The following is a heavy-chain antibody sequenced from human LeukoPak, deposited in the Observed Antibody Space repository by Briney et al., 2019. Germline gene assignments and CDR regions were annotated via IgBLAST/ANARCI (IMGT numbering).Heavy chain of an antibody. J-gene: IGHJ4*02. CDR1: GVTFSNYA. CDR3: AKADYDILTGYYHPFDY. Sequence: GGSLRLSCAASGVTFSNYAMSWGSQAPGEGLGWGSAISGSGGSSKYYADSVKGRFTISRDNSKNTLYLKMNSLRAEETAVYSCAKADYDILTGYYHPFDYWGQGTLVTVSS. D-gene: IGHD3-9*01. V-gene: IGHV3-23*01. CDR2: ISGSGGSSK.